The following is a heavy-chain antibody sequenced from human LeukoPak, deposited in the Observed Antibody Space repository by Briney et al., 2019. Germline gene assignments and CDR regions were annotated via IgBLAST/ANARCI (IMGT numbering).Heavy chain of an antibody. CDR3: ARRRVYCSGGSCYVGPNLFDP. V-gene: IGHV4-38-2*02. D-gene: IGHD2-15*01. J-gene: IGHJ5*02. CDR2: INHSGST. Sequence: SETLSLTCTVSGYSITTAYYWGWIRQSPGSGLEWIGEINHSGSTNYNPSLKSRVTISVDTSKNQFSLKLSSVTAADTAVYYCARRRVYCSGGSCYVGPNLFDPWGQGTLVTVSS. CDR1: GYSITTAYY.